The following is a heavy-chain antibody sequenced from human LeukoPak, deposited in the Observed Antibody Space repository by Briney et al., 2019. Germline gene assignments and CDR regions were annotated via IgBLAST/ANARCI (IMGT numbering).Heavy chain of an antibody. CDR2: ISARNGNT. D-gene: IGHD2/OR15-2a*01. Sequence: ASVQVSCKVSGYTFTDYGITWVRQAPGQGLEWMGWISARNGNTKYSQRLQGRVTMTTDTSTSTAYMELRSLTSDDTAVYYCVRDHALWSNCFDYWGQGTLVTVSS. J-gene: IGHJ4*02. CDR1: GYTFTDYG. CDR3: VRDHALWSNCFDY. V-gene: IGHV1-18*01.